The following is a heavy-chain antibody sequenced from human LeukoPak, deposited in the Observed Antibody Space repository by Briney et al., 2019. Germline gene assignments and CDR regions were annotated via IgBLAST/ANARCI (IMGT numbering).Heavy chain of an antibody. V-gene: IGHV1-2*06. Sequence: ASVKVSCKASGYTFTGYYMHWVRQAPGQGLEWMGRINPNSGGTNYAQKFQGRVTMTRDTSISTAYMELSRLRSDDTAVYYCARDSTTNYDFWSGYYHVGFDYWGQGTLVIVSS. CDR3: ARDSTTNYDFWSGYYHVGFDY. D-gene: IGHD3-3*01. J-gene: IGHJ4*02. CDR1: GYTFTGYY. CDR2: INPNSGGT.